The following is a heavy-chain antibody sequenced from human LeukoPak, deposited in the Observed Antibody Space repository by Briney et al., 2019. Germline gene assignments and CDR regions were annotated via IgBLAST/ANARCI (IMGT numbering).Heavy chain of an antibody. Sequence: ASVKVSCRASGYTFTSYGINWVRQAPGQGLEWMGWISAYNGNTNYAQKLQGRVTMTTDTSTSTAYMELRSLRSDDTAVYYCARGAAAGSLNWFDPWGQGTLVTVSS. CDR2: ISAYNGNT. CDR3: ARGAAAGSLNWFDP. J-gene: IGHJ5*02. CDR1: GYTFTSYG. D-gene: IGHD6-13*01. V-gene: IGHV1-18*01.